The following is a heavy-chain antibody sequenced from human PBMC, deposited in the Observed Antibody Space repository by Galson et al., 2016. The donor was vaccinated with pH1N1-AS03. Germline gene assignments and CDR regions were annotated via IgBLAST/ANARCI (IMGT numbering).Heavy chain of an antibody. CDR2: IYESGRT. CDR1: GDSISSGDYS. Sequence: TLSLTCVVSGDSISSGDYSWSWIRQTPGKGLESIGYIYESGRTYFSPSLKSRVTISIDRSKNQSSLELKSVTAADTVVYYCARDRTYCSDGSCYADGYDPWGQGILVTVSS. D-gene: IGHD2-15*01. CDR3: ARDRTYCSDGSCYADGYDP. V-gene: IGHV4-30-2*01. J-gene: IGHJ5*02.